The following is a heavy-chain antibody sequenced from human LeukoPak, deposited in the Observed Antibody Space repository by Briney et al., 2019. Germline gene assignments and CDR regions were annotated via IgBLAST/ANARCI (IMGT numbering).Heavy chain of an antibody. D-gene: IGHD1-26*01. CDR2: IYYSGST. Sequence: PSETLSLTCTVSGYSISSGYYWGWIRQPPGKGLEWIGSIYYSGSTYYNPSLKSRVTISVDTSKNQFSLKLSSVTAADTAVYYCARESGGDGSYYAVHEFDYWGQGTLVTVSS. J-gene: IGHJ4*02. V-gene: IGHV4-38-2*02. CDR1: GYSISSGYY. CDR3: ARESGGDGSYYAVHEFDY.